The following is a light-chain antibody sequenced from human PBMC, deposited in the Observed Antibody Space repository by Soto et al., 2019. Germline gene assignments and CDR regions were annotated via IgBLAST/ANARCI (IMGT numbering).Light chain of an antibody. Sequence: DIQMTQSPSSLSASVGDTVTITCQASQDITNHLNWYQHKPGKAPNLLIYDASHLETGVPSRFTGSGSGTYFTLTISRLQSEHIATYYCQKYDRVPQFGPGTRVDF. CDR3: QKYDRVPQ. J-gene: IGKJ3*01. V-gene: IGKV1-33*01. CDR1: QDITNH. CDR2: DAS.